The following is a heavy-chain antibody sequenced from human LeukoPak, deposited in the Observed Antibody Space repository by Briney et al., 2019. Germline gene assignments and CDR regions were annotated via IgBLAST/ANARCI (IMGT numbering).Heavy chain of an antibody. Sequence: GGSLRLSCAASGFTFNNYAMSWVRQAPGKGLEWVSAISGSGRSPYYADSVKGRFTISRDNSKDTLYLQMNGLRAEDTAVYFCAKQSAGSAAWYSLHYDFWGQGTLITVSS. CDR3: AKQSAGSAAWYSLHYDF. CDR1: GFTFNNYA. CDR2: ISGSGRSP. D-gene: IGHD6-13*01. J-gene: IGHJ4*02. V-gene: IGHV3-23*01.